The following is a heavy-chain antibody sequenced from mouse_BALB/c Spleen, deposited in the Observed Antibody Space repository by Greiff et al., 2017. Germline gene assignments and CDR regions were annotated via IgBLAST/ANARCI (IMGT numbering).Heavy chain of an antibody. Sequence: EVQLVESGGGLVQPGGSLRLSCATSGFTFTDYYMSWVRQPPGKALEWLGFIRNKANGYTTEYSASVKGRFTISRDNSQSILYLQMNTLRAEDSATYYCARDEDYGSSWFAYWGQGTLVTVSA. V-gene: IGHV7-3*02. CDR2: IRNKANGYTT. CDR3: ARDEDYGSSWFAY. J-gene: IGHJ3*01. CDR1: GFTFTDYY. D-gene: IGHD1-1*01.